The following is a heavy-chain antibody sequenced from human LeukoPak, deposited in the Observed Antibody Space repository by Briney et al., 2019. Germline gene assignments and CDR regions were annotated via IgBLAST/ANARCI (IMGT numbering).Heavy chain of an antibody. D-gene: IGHD3-10*01. V-gene: IGHV3-23*01. J-gene: IGHJ4*02. CDR2: ISGSGGST. Sequence: GGSLRLSCAASGFTFSSYAMSWVRQAPGKGLEWVSAISGSGGSTYYADSVKGRFTISRDNSKNTLYLQMNSLRAEDTAVYYCAKGRGLYYYGSGTRGPFDYWGQGTLVTVSS. CDR3: AKGRGLYYYGSGTRGPFDY. CDR1: GFTFSSYA.